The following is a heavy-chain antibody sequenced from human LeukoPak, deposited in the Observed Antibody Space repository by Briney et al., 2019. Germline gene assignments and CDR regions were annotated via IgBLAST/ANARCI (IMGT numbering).Heavy chain of an antibody. J-gene: IGHJ4*02. Sequence: GGSLRLSCAASGFSFSSHGMSWVRQAPGKGLEWVSGIIGGAGGTYYADSVKGRFTISGDNAKNTLYLQMNSLRAEDRAVYYCAHGSMYQLDYWGQGTLVTVSS. CDR1: GFSFSSHG. D-gene: IGHD2-2*01. CDR3: AHGSMYQLDY. CDR2: IIGGAGGT. V-gene: IGHV3-23*01.